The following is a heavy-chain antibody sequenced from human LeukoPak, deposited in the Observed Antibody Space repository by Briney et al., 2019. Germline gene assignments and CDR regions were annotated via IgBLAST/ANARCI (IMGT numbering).Heavy chain of an antibody. CDR2: INPKSGGT. Sequence: ASVKVSCKASGYTFTGDYMHWVRQAPGQGLEWMGWINPKSGGTNYAQKFQGRVTMTRDTSISTAYMELSRLRSDDTAVYYCARGIAVRRSDYWGQGTLVTVSS. V-gene: IGHV1-2*02. CDR3: ARGIAVRRSDY. J-gene: IGHJ4*02. CDR1: GYTFTGDY. D-gene: IGHD6-6*01.